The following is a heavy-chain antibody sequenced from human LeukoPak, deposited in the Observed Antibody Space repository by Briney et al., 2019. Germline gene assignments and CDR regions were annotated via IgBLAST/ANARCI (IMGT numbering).Heavy chain of an antibody. V-gene: IGHV1-69*01. CDR3: ATCSDAMTSTTFDI. J-gene: IGHJ3*02. CDR1: GGTFSNYV. CDR2: IIPIIGTA. Sequence: SVKVSCNASGGTFSNYVLSWVRQAPGQGLEWMGGIIPIIGTANYAQKFQGRVTITVDESTSTAYLEVSTLRSEDTALYYCATCSDAMTSTTFDIWGQGTMVSVSS. D-gene: IGHD2-2*01.